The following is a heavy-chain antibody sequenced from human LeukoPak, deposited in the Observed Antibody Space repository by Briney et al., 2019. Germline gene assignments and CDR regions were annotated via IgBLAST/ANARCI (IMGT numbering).Heavy chain of an antibody. Sequence: SETLSLTCSVSGRSITSGGFYCGWLRQPPGKGPEWIATVYYTGSTYYNPSLKSRVTISIDTSKNQFSLRLTSVTATDTAIYHCARHSGSGSLSRPFDPWGQGTLVTVSS. V-gene: IGHV4-39*01. D-gene: IGHD3-10*01. CDR3: ARHSGSGSLSRPFDP. CDR1: GRSITSGGFY. CDR2: VYYTGST. J-gene: IGHJ5*02.